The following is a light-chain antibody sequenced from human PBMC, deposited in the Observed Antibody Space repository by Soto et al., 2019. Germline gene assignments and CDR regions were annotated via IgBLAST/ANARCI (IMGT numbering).Light chain of an antibody. Sequence: QSALTQPASVSGSPGRSVTISCTGSSSDVGDFNYVSWYQHLPGRAPKLIIYDVTNQPSGISYRFSASKSGRTASLTISELQAEDEADYYCSSYSSSSTHVVFGGGTKLTVL. CDR3: SSYSSSSTHVV. CDR1: SSDVGDFNY. CDR2: DVT. V-gene: IGLV2-14*03. J-gene: IGLJ2*01.